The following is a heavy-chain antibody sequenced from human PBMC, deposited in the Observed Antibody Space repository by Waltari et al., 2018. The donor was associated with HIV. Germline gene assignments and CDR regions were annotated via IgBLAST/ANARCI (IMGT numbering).Heavy chain of an antibody. J-gene: IGHJ4*02. D-gene: IGHD1-26*01. CDR2: IQYNGKYK. Sequence: QVQLVESGGGVVQPGGSLRLSCAASGFTFSIYGMHWVRQAPGKGLEWVAYIQYNGKYKYYADSVKGRFTISRDNSKNTLYLQMNSLRAEDTAVYYCAKKLVGDRDYFDYWGQGTLVTVSS. V-gene: IGHV3-30*02. CDR1: GFTFSIYG. CDR3: AKKLVGDRDYFDY.